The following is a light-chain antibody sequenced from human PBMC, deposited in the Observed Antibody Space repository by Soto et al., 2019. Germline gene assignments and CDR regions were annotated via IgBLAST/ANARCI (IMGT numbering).Light chain of an antibody. CDR2: KAS. J-gene: IGKJ1*01. V-gene: IGKV1-5*03. Sequence: DIQMTQSPSTLSGSVGDRVTITCRASQTISSWLAWYQQKPGKAPKLLIYKASTLKSGVPSKFIGSGSRTEFTHNICSLQPDDFATYYCQQYNSYSEAFGQGTKVELK. CDR1: QTISSW. CDR3: QQYNSYSEA.